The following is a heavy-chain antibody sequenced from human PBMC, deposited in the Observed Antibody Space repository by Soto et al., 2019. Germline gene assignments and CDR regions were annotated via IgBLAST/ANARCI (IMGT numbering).Heavy chain of an antibody. CDR3: ARGRNLAKIIAVAYDAFDI. Sequence: ASVKVSCKASGYTFNSYDINWVRQATGQGLEWMGWINPNSGGTNYAQKFQGWVTMTRDTSISTAYMELSRLRSDDTAVYYCARGRNLAKIIAVAYDAFDIWGQGTMVTVSS. J-gene: IGHJ3*02. V-gene: IGHV1-2*04. CDR2: INPNSGGT. CDR1: GYTFNSYD. D-gene: IGHD6-19*01.